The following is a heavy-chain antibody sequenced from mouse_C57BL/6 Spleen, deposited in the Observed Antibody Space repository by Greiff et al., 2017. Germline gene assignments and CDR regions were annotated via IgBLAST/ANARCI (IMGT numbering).Heavy chain of an antibody. CDR2: IDPNSGGT. V-gene: IGHV1-72*01. J-gene: IGHJ2*01. CDR1: GYTFTSYW. Sequence: QVQLKQPGAELVKPGASVKLSCKASGYTFTSYWMHWVQQRPGRGLEWIGRIDPNSGGTKYNEKFKSKATLTVDKPSSTAYMQLSSLTSEDSAVYYCARAEWLLQRAYYFDYWGQGTTLTVSS. D-gene: IGHD2-3*01. CDR3: ARAEWLLQRAYYFDY.